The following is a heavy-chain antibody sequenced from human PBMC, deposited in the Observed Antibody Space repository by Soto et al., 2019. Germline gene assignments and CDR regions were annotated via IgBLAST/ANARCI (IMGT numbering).Heavy chain of an antibody. J-gene: IGHJ5*02. CDR3: ARATYYYGSGSYYSNWFDP. CDR2: SYDGSNK. CDR1: GFTFSSYS. Sequence: GGSLRLSCAASGFTFSSYSMNWVRQAPGKGLEWLSYDGSNKYYADSVKGRFTISRDNSKNTLYLQMNSLRAEDTAVYYCARATYYYGSGSYYSNWFDPSGQGTLVTVSS. D-gene: IGHD3-10*01. V-gene: IGHV3-30*03.